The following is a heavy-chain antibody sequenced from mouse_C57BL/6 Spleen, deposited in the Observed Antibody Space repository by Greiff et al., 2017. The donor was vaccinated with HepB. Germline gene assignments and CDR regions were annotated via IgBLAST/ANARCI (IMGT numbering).Heavy chain of an antibody. CDR3: AREATAETWYFDV. D-gene: IGHD1-2*01. V-gene: IGHV1-80*01. Sequence: VQLQQSGAELVKPGASVKISCKASGYAFSSYWMNWVKQRPGKGLEWIGQIYPGDGDTNYNGKFKGKATLTADKSSSTAYMQLSSLTSEDSAVYFWAREATAETWYFDVWGTGTTVTVSS. J-gene: IGHJ1*03. CDR2: IYPGDGDT. CDR1: GYAFSSYW.